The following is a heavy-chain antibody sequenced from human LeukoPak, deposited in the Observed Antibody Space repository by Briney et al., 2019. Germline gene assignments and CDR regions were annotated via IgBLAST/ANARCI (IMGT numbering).Heavy chain of an antibody. CDR3: ARNPNGYSSGWYYWFDP. D-gene: IGHD6-19*01. CDR1: GFTFSDYY. CDR2: ISSSGSTI. V-gene: IGHV3-11*04. J-gene: IGHJ5*02. Sequence: KSGGSLRLSCAASGFTFSDYYMSWIRQTPGRGLDWLSYISSSGSTIYYADSVKGRFTISRDNAKNSLYLQMNSLRAEDTAVYYCARNPNGYSSGWYYWFDPWGQGTLVTVSS.